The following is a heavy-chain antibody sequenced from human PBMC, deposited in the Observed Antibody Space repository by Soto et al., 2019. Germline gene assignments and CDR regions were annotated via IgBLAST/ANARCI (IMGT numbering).Heavy chain of an antibody. CDR2: INSDGSST. CDR1: GFTFSSYW. J-gene: IGHJ6*02. CDR3: AKAEYYYYGMDV. Sequence: EVQLVESGGGLVQPGGSLRLSCAASGFTFSSYWMHWVRQAPGKGVVWVSRINSDGSSTSYADSVKGRFTISRDNAKNTLYLQMNSLRAEDTAVYYGAKAEYYYYGMDVWGQGTTVTVSS. V-gene: IGHV3-74*01.